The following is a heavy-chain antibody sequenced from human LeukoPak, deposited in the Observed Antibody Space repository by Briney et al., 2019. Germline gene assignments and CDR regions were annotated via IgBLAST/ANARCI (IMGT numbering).Heavy chain of an antibody. CDR3: ARVAGSYAAPDY. V-gene: IGHV3-74*01. D-gene: IGHD3-16*01. CDR2: INSDGSSK. J-gene: IGHJ4*02. CDR1: GFTFSSYW. Sequence: GGSLRLSCAASGFTFSSYWIHWVRQAPGKGLVWVSRINSDGSSKTYADSVKGRFTISRDNAKNTLYLQMNSLRAEDTAVYYCARVAGSYAAPDYWGQGTLVTVSS.